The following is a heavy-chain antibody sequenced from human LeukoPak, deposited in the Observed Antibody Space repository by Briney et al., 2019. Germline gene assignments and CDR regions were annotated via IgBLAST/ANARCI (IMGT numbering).Heavy chain of an antibody. CDR1: GGSLSSYY. D-gene: IGHD5-24*01. CDR2: IYYSGST. V-gene: IGHV4-59*01. Sequence: SETLSLTCTVSGGSLSSYYWSWIRQPPGKGLEWIGYIYYSGSTNYNPSLKSRVTISVDTSKNQFSLKLSSVTAADTAVYYCASVIDGYNFDYWGQGTLVTVSS. CDR3: ASVIDGYNFDY. J-gene: IGHJ4*02.